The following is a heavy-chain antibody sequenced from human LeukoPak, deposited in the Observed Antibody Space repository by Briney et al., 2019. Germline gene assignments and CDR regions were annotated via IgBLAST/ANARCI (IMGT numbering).Heavy chain of an antibody. CDR2: IYYSGST. V-gene: IGHV4-59*01. CDR1: GGSISSYY. D-gene: IGHD6-13*01. Sequence: PSETLSLTCTVSGGSISSYYWSWIRQPPGKGLEWIGYIYYSGSTYYNPSLKSRVTISVDTSKNQFSLKLSSVTAADTAVYYCARSGGSSWYSGVNYWGQGTLVTVSS. CDR3: ARSGGSSWYSGVNY. J-gene: IGHJ4*02.